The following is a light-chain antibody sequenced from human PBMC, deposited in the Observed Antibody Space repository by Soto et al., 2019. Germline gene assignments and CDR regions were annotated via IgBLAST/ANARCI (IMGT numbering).Light chain of an antibody. J-gene: IGKJ4*01. CDR1: QSISSW. V-gene: IGKV1-5*03. CDR3: QQYNSYPLT. Sequence: DIQMTQSPSTLSASVGDRVTITCRASQSISSWLAWYQQKPGKVPNLLIYKASSLESGVPSRFSGSGSGTEFILTISSLQPDDFATYDCQQYNSYPLTFGGGTKVEIK. CDR2: KAS.